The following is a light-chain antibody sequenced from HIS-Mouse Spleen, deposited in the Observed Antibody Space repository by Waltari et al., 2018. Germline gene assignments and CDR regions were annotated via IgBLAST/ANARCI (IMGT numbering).Light chain of an antibody. CDR2: EGS. Sequence: QSALTQPASVSGSPGQSITISCTGTSSDVGSYNLVSWYQQHPGKAPKLMIYEGSKRPSCVSNRFSGSKSGNTASLTISGLQAEDEADYYCCSYAVSSTWVFGGGTKLTVL. V-gene: IGLV2-23*01. J-gene: IGLJ3*02. CDR3: CSYAVSSTWV. CDR1: SSDVGSYNL.